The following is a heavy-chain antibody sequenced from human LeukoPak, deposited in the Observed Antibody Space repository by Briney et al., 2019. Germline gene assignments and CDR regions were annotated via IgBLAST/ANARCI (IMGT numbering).Heavy chain of an antibody. CDR3: ARLGFMVLGANYMDV. V-gene: IGHV4-4*07. J-gene: IGHJ6*03. D-gene: IGHD3-10*01. CDR1: GGSISSYY. CDR2: IDTSGNT. Sequence: SETLSLTCTVSGGSISSYYWSWIRQPAGKGLEWIGRIDTSGNTNYKPSLKSRVTMSVDTSKNQFSLKLSSVTAADTAVYYCARLGFMVLGANYMDVWGKGTTVTISS.